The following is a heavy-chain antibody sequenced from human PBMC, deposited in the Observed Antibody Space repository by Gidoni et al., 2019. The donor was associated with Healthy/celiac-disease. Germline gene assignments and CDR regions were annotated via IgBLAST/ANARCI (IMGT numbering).Heavy chain of an antibody. CDR2: INHSGST. D-gene: IGHD6-6*01. CDR3: ARGRLGAARLFDY. V-gene: IGHV4-34*01. J-gene: IGHJ4*02. CDR1: GGSFSGYY. Sequence: QVQLQQWGAGLLKPSETLSLTCAVYGGSFSGYYWSWIRQPPGKGLEWIGEINHSGSTNYNPSLKSRVTISADTSKNQFSLKLSSVTAADTAVYYCARGRLGAARLFDYWGQGTLVTVSS.